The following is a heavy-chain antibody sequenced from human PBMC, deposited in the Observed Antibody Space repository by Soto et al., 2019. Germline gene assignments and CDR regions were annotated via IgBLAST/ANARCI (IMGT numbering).Heavy chain of an antibody. Sequence: PSETLSLTCSVSGDSISSGDYCWIWIRQPPGKGLEWIGYTCYSGGTHYNPSLKSRVNISLDTSKNQFSLNLNSVTAADTALYYCARARRLYYYDSSGYHSDFWGQGTRVTVSS. CDR1: GDSISSGDYC. D-gene: IGHD3-22*01. CDR2: TCYSGGT. CDR3: ARARRLYYYDSSGYHSDF. J-gene: IGHJ4*02. V-gene: IGHV4-30-4*01.